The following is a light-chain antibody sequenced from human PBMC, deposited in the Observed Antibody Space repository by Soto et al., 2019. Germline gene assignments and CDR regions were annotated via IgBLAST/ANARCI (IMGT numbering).Light chain of an antibody. CDR1: SSDVGGYNY. Sequence: QSALTQPRSVSGSPGQSVTISCTGASSDVGGYNYVSWYQQHPVKAPKLMIYDVSKRPSGVPDRLSGSKSGNTASLTISGLQTEDEADYYCCSYAGRYTYVFGTGTKVTVL. CDR3: CSYAGRYTYV. V-gene: IGLV2-11*01. J-gene: IGLJ1*01. CDR2: DVS.